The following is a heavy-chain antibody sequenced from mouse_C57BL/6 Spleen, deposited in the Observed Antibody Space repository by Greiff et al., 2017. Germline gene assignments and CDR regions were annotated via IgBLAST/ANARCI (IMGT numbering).Heavy chain of an antibody. CDR1: GFTFSSYA. V-gene: IGHV5-4*03. Sequence: EVKLVESGGGLVKPGGSLKLSCAASGFTFSSYAMSWVRQTPEKRLEWVATISDGGSYTYYPDNVKGRFTISRDNAKNNLYLQMSHLKSEDTAMYYCARGRLFDYWGQGTTLTVSS. CDR2: ISDGGSYT. CDR3: ARGRLFDY. J-gene: IGHJ2*01.